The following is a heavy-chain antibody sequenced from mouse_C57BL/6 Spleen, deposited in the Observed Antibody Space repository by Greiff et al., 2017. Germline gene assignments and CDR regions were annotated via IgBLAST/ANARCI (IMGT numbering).Heavy chain of an antibody. V-gene: IGHV2-2*01. J-gene: IGHJ4*01. Sequence: VQLQESGPGLVQPSQSLSITCTVSGFSLTSYGVHWVRQSPGKGLEWLGVIWSGGSTDYNAAFISRLSISKDSSKSQVFFKMNSLQADDTAIYYCARKEGYGSLIDYAMDYWGQGTSVTVSS. CDR3: ARKEGYGSLIDYAMDY. CDR2: IWSGGST. D-gene: IGHD1-1*01. CDR1: GFSLTSYG.